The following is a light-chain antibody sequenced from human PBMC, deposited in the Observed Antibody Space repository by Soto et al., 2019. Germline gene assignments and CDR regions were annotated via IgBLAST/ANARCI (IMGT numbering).Light chain of an antibody. CDR2: GAS. V-gene: IGKV3-15*01. J-gene: IGKJ4*01. CDR1: QSVSSN. Sequence: IVMTQSPANLSVSPGERATLSCRASQSVSSNLAWYQQKPGQAPRLLIYGASTRATGIPARFSGSGSGTEFTLTNSSLQSEDFAVYYCQQYNNWPLTFGGGTKVDI. CDR3: QQYNNWPLT.